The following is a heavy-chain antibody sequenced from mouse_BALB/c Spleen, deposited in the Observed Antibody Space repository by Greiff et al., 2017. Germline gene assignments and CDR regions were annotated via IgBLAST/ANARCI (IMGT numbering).Heavy chain of an antibody. CDR2: INSNGGST. CDR1: GFTFSSYY. V-gene: IGHV5-6-2*01. J-gene: IGHJ3*01. D-gene: IGHD2-4*01. Sequence: EVQVVESGGGLVKLGGSLKLSCAASGFTFSSYYMSWVRQTPEKRLELVAAINSNGGSTYYPDTVKGRFTISRDNAKNTLYLQMSSLKSEDTALYYCARQGITTEAWFADWGQGTLVTVSA. CDR3: ARQGITTEAWFAD.